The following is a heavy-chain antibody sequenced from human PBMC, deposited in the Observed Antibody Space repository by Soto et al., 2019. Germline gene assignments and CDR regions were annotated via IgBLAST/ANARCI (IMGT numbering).Heavy chain of an antibody. CDR1: GFTFDDYA. J-gene: IGHJ4*02. Sequence: EVQLEESGGALVQPGRSLRLSCAASGFTFDDYAMHWVRQVLGKGLEWVSSISWNSGNIGYADSVKGRFTTSRDNAKNSLYLQMNSLRPXDXXXXXXXXXXXXXXYXTPFDYWGQGTLVTV. CDR3: XXXXXXXXYXTPFDY. V-gene: IGHV3-9*01. CDR2: ISWNSGNI. D-gene: IGHD2-15*01.